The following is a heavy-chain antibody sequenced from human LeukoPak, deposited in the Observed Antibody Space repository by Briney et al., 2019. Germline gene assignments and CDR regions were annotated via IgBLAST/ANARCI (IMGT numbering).Heavy chain of an antibody. D-gene: IGHD3-10*01. CDR3: AKARPGDTFDF. CDR2: IYSGGST. J-gene: IGHJ4*02. V-gene: IGHV3-53*01. Sequence: PGGSLRLSCAASGFTVSSNYMSWVRQAPGKGLEWVSVIYSGGSTYYADSVKGRFTISRDNAKDSLYLQMNSLRAEDTAVYYCAKARPGDTFDFWGQGTLVTVSS. CDR1: GFTVSSNY.